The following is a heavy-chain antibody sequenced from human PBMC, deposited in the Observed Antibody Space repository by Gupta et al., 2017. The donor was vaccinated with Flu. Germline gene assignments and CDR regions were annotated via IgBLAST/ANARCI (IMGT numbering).Heavy chain of an antibody. J-gene: IGHJ5*02. CDR3: ARGRVQLWITENWFDP. V-gene: IGHV1-46*01. Sequence: QVQLLQSGAEVKKPGASVKLSCKTSGYTFTSYYIHWVRQAPGQGLEWMGMFNPSGGSTSYAQKFQGRVTMTSDTSTSTVYMDLGSLRSEDTAVYFCARGRVQLWITENWFDPWGQGTLVTVSS. CDR1: GYTFTSYY. CDR2: FNPSGGST. D-gene: IGHD5-18*01.